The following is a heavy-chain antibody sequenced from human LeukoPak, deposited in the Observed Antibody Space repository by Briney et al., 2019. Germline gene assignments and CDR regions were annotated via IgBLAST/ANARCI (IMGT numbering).Heavy chain of an antibody. Sequence: GGSLRLSCAASGFTFSSYAMSWVRQAPGKGLEWVSSISSSSSYIYYADSVKGRFTISRDNAKNSLYLQMNSLRAEDTAVYYCARDKGYYYYGMDVWGQGTTVTVSS. CDR1: GFTFSSYA. CDR2: ISSSSSYI. V-gene: IGHV3-21*01. CDR3: ARDKGYYYYGMDV. J-gene: IGHJ6*02.